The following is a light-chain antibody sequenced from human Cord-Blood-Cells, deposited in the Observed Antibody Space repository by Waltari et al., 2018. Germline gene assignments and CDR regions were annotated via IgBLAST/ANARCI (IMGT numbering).Light chain of an antibody. Sequence: QSALTQPASVSGSPGQSITISCTATSSDVGGYHYVSWYQQHPGKAPKLMIYDVSNRPSGVSNRFSGSKSGNTASLTISGLQAEDEADYYCSSYTSSSTLVFGTGTKVTVL. J-gene: IGLJ1*01. CDR3: SSYTSSSTLV. CDR2: DVS. CDR1: SSDVGGYHY. V-gene: IGLV2-14*01.